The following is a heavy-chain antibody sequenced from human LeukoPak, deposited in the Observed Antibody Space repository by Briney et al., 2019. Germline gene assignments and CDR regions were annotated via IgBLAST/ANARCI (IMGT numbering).Heavy chain of an antibody. V-gene: IGHV4-4*02. J-gene: IGHJ4*02. CDR2: VHLDRRT. Sequence: QVQLQESGPGLVKPSGTLSLICGVSGGSISSTNWWTWVRQPPGKGLEWIGEVHLDRRTNYNPSLESRLTMSVDLSENHISLKLTSVTAADTAVYYCAREGGFYRPLDYSGQGTLVTVSS. CDR1: GGSISSTNW. CDR3: AREGGFYRPLDY. D-gene: IGHD3-3*01.